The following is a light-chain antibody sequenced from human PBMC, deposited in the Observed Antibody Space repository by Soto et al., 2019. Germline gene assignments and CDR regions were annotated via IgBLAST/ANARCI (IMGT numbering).Light chain of an antibody. CDR1: QSVTVNS. CDR2: AAS. Sequence: ELVLTQSPSTLSLSPGEGVTLSCRASQSVTVNSLAWYQQKPGQAPRLLIYAASTRAAAVPDRFTGSGSGTDFALTISRLEPEDFGVYYCQQYGDSPLTSGPGTKVDIK. J-gene: IGKJ3*01. CDR3: QQYGDSPLT. V-gene: IGKV3-20*01.